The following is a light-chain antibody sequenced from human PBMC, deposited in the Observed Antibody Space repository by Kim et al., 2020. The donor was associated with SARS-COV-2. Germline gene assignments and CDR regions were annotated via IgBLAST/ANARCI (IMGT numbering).Light chain of an antibody. CDR1: QDISNY. Sequence: DIQMTQSPSSLSASVGDRVTITCRASQDISNYLAWFQLKPGKAPKLLIYAASALQPGVPSRFCGSGSGTDFTLTVTSLQPEDVATYYCQKCDSATWTFGQGTKVDIK. V-gene: IGKV1-27*01. CDR3: QKCDSATWT. J-gene: IGKJ1*01. CDR2: AAS.